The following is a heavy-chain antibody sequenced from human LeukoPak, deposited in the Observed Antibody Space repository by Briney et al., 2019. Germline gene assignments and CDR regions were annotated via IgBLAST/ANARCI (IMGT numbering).Heavy chain of an antibody. CDR1: GFTFDDYA. CDR3: ARGDILTGSYFDY. J-gene: IGHJ4*02. Sequence: PGRSLRLSCAASGFTFDDYAMHWVRQAPGKGLEWVSGISWNSGSIGYADSVKGRFTISRDNAKNTLYLQMNSLRAEDTAVYYCARGDILTGSYFDYWGQGTLVTVSS. D-gene: IGHD3-9*01. CDR2: ISWNSGSI. V-gene: IGHV3-9*01.